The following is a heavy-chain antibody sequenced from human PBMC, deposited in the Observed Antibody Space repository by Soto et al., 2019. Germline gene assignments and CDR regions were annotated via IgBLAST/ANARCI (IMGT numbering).Heavy chain of an antibody. Sequence: QVQLQQSGPGLVKPSQTLSVTCAISGDSVSSNSVAWNWVRQSPSRGLEWLGRTHYRSKWYNDYAESVKSRITITPDPSKNQFSLHLNSVTPEDTAVYYCARFGSGWWFDYWGQGTLVTVSS. CDR1: GDSVSSNSVA. V-gene: IGHV6-1*01. J-gene: IGHJ4*02. CDR3: ARFGSGWWFDY. D-gene: IGHD6-19*01. CDR2: THYRSKWYN.